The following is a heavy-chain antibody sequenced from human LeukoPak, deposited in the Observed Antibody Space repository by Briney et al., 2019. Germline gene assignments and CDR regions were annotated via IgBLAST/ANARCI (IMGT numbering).Heavy chain of an antibody. CDR3: ARDFDYVWGNPDH. V-gene: IGHV3-30-3*01. CDR2: ISFDGSNE. CDR1: GFTFNSNA. Sequence: GGSLRLSCAASGFTFNSNAMHWLRQAPGKGLEWVAIISFDGSNEYYADSVRGRFTISRDNSNNTLSLQMNNLRPGDTAVYYCARDFDYVWGNPDHWGRGTLVIVSS. D-gene: IGHD3-16*01. J-gene: IGHJ4*02.